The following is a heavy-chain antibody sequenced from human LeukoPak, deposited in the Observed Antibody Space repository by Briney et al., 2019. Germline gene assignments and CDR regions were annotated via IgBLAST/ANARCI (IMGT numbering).Heavy chain of an antibody. D-gene: IGHD1-26*01. J-gene: IGHJ4*02. CDR1: GFTFSSYG. CDR2: IRHDGSAT. Sequence: GGSLRLSCTASGFTFSSYGMHWVRQAPGKGLEWVGFIRHDGSATYYADSVNGRFTSSRDNSKSTVSLEVNSLRPEDTAVYYCARLMVEKAEVEATHLNYWGQGTLLSVSS. CDR3: ARLMVEKAEVEATHLNY. V-gene: IGHV3-30*02.